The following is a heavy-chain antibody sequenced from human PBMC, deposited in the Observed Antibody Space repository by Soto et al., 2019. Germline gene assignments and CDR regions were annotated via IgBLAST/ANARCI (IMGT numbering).Heavy chain of an antibody. D-gene: IGHD6-19*01. CDR3: ARLGIAVAGAFDY. V-gene: IGHV4-61*01. CDR2: IYYSGST. CDR1: GGSVSSGSYY. Sequence: SETLSLTCTVSGGSVSSGSYYWSWIRQPPGKGLEWIGYIYYSGSTNYNPSLKSRVTISVDTSKNQFSLKLSSVTAADTVVYYCARLGIAVAGAFDYWGQGTLVTVSS. J-gene: IGHJ4*02.